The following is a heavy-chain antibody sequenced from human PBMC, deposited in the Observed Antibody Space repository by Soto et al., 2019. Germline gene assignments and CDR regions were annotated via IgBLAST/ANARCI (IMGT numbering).Heavy chain of an antibody. Sequence: GESLKISCKGSGYSFTSYWIGWVRQMPGKGLEWMGIIYPGDSDTRYSPSFQGQVTISADKSISTAYLQWSSLKASDTAMYYCASLGGDYNRYYYGMDVWGQGTTVTVSS. CDR2: IYPGDSDT. D-gene: IGHD4-17*01. CDR1: GYSFTSYW. CDR3: ASLGGDYNRYYYGMDV. J-gene: IGHJ6*02. V-gene: IGHV5-51*01.